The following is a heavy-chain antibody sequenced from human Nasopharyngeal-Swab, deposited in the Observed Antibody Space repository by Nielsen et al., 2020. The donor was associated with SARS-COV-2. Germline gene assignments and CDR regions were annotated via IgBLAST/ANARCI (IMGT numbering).Heavy chain of an antibody. CDR3: AKGSYSHYYDSSGYSPFNY. D-gene: IGHD3-22*01. J-gene: IGHJ4*02. Sequence: GGSLRLSCAASGFTFSSYAMSWVRQAPGKGLEWVSGISWNSGSIGYADSVKGRFTISRDNAKNSLYLQMNSLRAEDTALYYCAKGSYSHYYDSSGYSPFNYWGQGTLVTVSS. V-gene: IGHV3-9*01. CDR1: GFTFSSYA. CDR2: ISWNSGSI.